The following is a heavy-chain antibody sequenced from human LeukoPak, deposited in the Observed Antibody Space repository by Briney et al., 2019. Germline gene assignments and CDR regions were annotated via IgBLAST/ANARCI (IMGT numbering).Heavy chain of an antibody. D-gene: IGHD1-1*01. CDR2: ISSSSSTI. J-gene: IGHJ4*02. CDR3: ARNVGFDY. CDR1: GFSFSTYS. V-gene: IGHV3-48*02. Sequence: PGGSLRLSCAASGFSFSTYSMNWVRQAPGKGLEWVSYISSSSSTIYYADSVKGRFTISRDNAKNPLYLQMNSLRDEDTAVYYCARNVGFDYWGQGTLVTVSS.